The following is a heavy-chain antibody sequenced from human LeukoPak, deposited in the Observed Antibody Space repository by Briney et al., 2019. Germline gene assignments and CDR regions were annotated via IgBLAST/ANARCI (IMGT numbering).Heavy chain of an antibody. CDR2: IKQDGSEK. D-gene: IGHD2-2*01. Sequence: GGSLRLSYAASGFTFSSYWMSWVRQAPGKGLEWVANIKQDGSEKYYVDSVKGRFTISRDNAKNSLYLQMNSLRAEDTAVYYCARGYCSSTSCQKYFQHWGQGTLVTVSS. J-gene: IGHJ1*01. V-gene: IGHV3-7*01. CDR3: ARGYCSSTSCQKYFQH. CDR1: GFTFSSYW.